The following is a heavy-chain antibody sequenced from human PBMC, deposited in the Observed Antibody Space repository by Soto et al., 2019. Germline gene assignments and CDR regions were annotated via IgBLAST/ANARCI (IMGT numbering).Heavy chain of an antibody. Sequence: QVQLVQSGAEVKKPGASVKVSCKASGYTFTGYYMHWVRQAPGQGLEWMGWINPNSGGTNYAQKFQGWVTMTRDTSISTAYMELSRLRSDDTAVYYCARELEGQRVKPYYYYYGMDVWGQGTTVTVSS. CDR2: INPNSGGT. J-gene: IGHJ6*02. CDR3: ARELEGQRVKPYYYYYGMDV. V-gene: IGHV1-2*04. D-gene: IGHD3-10*01. CDR1: GYTFTGYY.